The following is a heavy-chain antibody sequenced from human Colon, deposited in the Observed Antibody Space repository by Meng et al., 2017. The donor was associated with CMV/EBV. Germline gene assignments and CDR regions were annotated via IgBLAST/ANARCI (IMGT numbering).Heavy chain of an antibody. CDR3: ERVAISDQYCSTTSCRDDAFDV. CDR2: ISDSGATI. J-gene: IGHJ3*01. Sequence: GESLKISCAASGFMFSVYEMNWVRQAPGKGLEWVSRISDSGATIYYADSVKGRFTISRDNAKNSLYLQMNSRRADDTGVYYCERVAISDQYCSTTSCRDDAFDVWGQGTMVTVSS. D-gene: IGHD2-2*01. CDR1: GFMFSVYE. V-gene: IGHV3-48*03.